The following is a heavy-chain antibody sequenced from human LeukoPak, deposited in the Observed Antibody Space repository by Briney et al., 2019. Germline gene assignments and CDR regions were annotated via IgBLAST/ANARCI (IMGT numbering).Heavy chain of an antibody. CDR3: AKRVYVSSAYYGYFDS. CDR1: GFTFSSYA. D-gene: IGHD3-22*01. V-gene: IGHV3-23*01. CDR2: ISGSGGRT. Sequence: GGSLRLSCAASGFTFSSYAMSWVCQGPGKGMDLVSAISGSGGRTYYADPVKGRFAISTVNAKNTLYLQMDSLRAEDTAVYYCAKRVYVSSAYYGYFDSWGQGTLVTVSS. J-gene: IGHJ4*02.